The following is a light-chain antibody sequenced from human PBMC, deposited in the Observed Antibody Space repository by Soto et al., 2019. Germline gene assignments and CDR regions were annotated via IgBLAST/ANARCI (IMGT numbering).Light chain of an antibody. J-gene: IGKJ5*01. CDR2: VAS. Sequence: EIGLTQSPGTLSLSPGERATLSFRASPSVSSSYLAWYKQTPGQAPSLLIYVASSRATGIPDRFSGSGSGTGFNLAISRLETEDCAVYYCQQYGSSPLVTFGHGTRLQI. CDR1: PSVSSSY. CDR3: QQYGSSPLVT. V-gene: IGKV3-20*01.